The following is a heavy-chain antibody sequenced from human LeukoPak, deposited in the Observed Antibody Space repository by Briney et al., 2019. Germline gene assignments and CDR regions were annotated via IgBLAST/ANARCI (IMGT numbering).Heavy chain of an antibody. V-gene: IGHV4-4*02. D-gene: IGHD2-15*01. J-gene: IGHJ4*02. CDR2: IHHSGST. Sequence: PSGTLSLTCAVSGASISSSYWWSWVRQPPGEGLEWIGEIHHSGSTKYNPSLKSRVTISVDKSKNQFSLKLSSVPAADTAVYYCAPSPCSGDSCYRFDFWGQGTQVTVSS. CDR3: APSPCSGDSCYRFDF. CDR1: GASISSSYW.